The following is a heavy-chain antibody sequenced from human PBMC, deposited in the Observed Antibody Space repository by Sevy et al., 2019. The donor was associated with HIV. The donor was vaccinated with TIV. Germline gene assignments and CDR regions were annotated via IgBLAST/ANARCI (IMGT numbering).Heavy chain of an antibody. CDR3: AKEARIVVVPAVRGAFDI. J-gene: IGHJ3*02. CDR2: ISGSGGST. Sequence: GGSLRLSCAASGFTFSSYAMSWVRQAPGKGLEWVSAISGSGGSTYYADSVKGRFTISRDNSKNTLYLQMNSLRAEETAVYYCAKEARIVVVPAVRGAFDIWGQGTMVTVSS. D-gene: IGHD2-2*01. V-gene: IGHV3-23*01. CDR1: GFTFSSYA.